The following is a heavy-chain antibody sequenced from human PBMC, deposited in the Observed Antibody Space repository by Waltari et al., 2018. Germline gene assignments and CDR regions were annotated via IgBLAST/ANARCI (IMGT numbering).Heavy chain of an antibody. CDR1: GFTFSSYA. Sequence: EVQLVESGGGLVQPGGSLSLSCAASGFTFSSYAMHWVRQAPGKGLEYVSAISSNGGSTYYANSVKGRFTISRDNSKNTLYLQMGSLRAEDMAVYYCARKSRSGSYDYWGQGTLVTVSS. CDR2: ISSNGGST. CDR3: ARKSRSGSYDY. D-gene: IGHD1-26*01. V-gene: IGHV3-64*01. J-gene: IGHJ4*02.